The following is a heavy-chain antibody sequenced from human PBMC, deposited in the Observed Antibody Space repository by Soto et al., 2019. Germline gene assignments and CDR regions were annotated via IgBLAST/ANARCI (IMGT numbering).Heavy chain of an antibody. Sequence: SETLSLTCAVYGGSFSGYYWSWIRQPPGKGLEWIGEINHSGSTNYNPSLKSRVTISVDTSKNQFSLKLSSVTAADTAVYYCARGRSYYYGSGSYPRPLDYWGQGTLVTVSS. CDR3: ARGRSYYYGSGSYPRPLDY. J-gene: IGHJ4*02. CDR2: INHSGST. D-gene: IGHD3-10*01. V-gene: IGHV4-34*01. CDR1: GGSFSGYY.